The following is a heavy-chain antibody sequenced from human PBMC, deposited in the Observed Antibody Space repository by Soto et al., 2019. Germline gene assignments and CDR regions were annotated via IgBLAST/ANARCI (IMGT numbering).Heavy chain of an antibody. CDR1: GFTFSSYA. CDR2: ISGSGGST. J-gene: IGHJ4*02. D-gene: IGHD2-8*01. Sequence: LRLSCAASGFTFSSYAMSWVRQAPGKGLEWVSAISGSGGSTYYADSVKGRFTISRDNSKNTLYLQMNSLRAEDTAVYYCAKDIVLMVYAIFDYWGQGTLVTVSS. V-gene: IGHV3-23*01. CDR3: AKDIVLMVYAIFDY.